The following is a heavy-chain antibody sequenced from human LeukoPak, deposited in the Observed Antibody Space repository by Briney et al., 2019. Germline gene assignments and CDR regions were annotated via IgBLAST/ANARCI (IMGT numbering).Heavy chain of an antibody. CDR3: AKESDGDYPDY. Sequence: PGGSLRLSCAASRFTFNTYAMSWVRQAPGKGLEWVSGISGSGGSTYYADSVKGRFTISRDNSKNTLYLQMNSLRAEDTAVYHCAKESDGDYPDYWGQGTLVTVSS. D-gene: IGHD4-17*01. CDR2: ISGSGGST. CDR1: RFTFNTYA. J-gene: IGHJ4*02. V-gene: IGHV3-23*01.